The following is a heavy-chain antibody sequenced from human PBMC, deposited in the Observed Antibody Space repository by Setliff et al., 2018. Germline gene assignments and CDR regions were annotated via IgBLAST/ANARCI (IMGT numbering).Heavy chain of an antibody. D-gene: IGHD3-9*01. CDR2: LNPKNNDT. J-gene: IGHJ6*03. Sequence: ASVKVSCKTSGYTFTDYYIHWVRQAPGGGLEWMGWLNPKNNDTSYAQKFLGRVTMTRDTSISAAYMELITLRSDDTALYYCARDPLPKHYDVVTGYYSAPNYYYMDVWGKGTTVTVSS. CDR1: GYTFTDYY. V-gene: IGHV1-2*02. CDR3: ARDPLPKHYDVVTGYYSAPNYYYMDV.